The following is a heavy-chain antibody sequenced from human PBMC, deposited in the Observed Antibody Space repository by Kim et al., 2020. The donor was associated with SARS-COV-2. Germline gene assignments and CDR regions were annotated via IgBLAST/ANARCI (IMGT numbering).Heavy chain of an antibody. CDR3: ARGGVGDLDY. Sequence: DTRYSPSFQGQVTNSADKSISTAYLQWSSLKASDTAMYYCARGGVGDLDYWGQGTLVTGSS. CDR2: DT. V-gene: IGHV5-51*01. J-gene: IGHJ4*02. D-gene: IGHD4-17*01.